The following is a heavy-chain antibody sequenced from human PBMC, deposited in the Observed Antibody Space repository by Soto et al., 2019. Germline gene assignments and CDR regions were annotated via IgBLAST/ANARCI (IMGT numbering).Heavy chain of an antibody. CDR2: ISGSGGST. V-gene: IGHV3-23*01. CDR3: AKDQGRFWSGYFDY. D-gene: IGHD3-3*01. CDR1: GFTFSSYA. J-gene: IGHJ4*02. Sequence: GGSLRLSCAASGFTFSSYAMSWVRQAPGKGLEWVSAISGSGGSTYYADSVKGRFTISRDNSKNTLYLQMNSLRAEDTAVYYGAKDQGRFWSGYFDYWGQGTLVTVSS.